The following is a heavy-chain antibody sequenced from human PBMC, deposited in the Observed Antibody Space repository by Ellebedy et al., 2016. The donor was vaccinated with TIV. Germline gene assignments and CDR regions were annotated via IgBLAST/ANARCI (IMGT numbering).Heavy chain of an antibody. D-gene: IGHD1-14*01. CDR2: INHGGST. V-gene: IGHV4-34*01. CDR1: GGSFSGYF. J-gene: IGHJ4*02. CDR3: ARQGDNPGFDY. Sequence: MPSETLSLTCAVYGGSFSGYFWTWIRQPPGKGLEWIGEINHGGSTNYNPSLKSRVSIPVDTSKNQFSLKLSSVTAADTAVYYCARQGDNPGFDYWGQGTLVTVSS.